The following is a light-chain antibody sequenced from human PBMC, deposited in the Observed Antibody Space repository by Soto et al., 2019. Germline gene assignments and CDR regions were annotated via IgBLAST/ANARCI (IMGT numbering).Light chain of an antibody. CDR2: SNN. CDR3: AAWDDSLNGVV. J-gene: IGLJ2*01. CDR1: SSNIGSNT. Sequence: QSVLTQPPSASGTPGQRVTISCSGSSSNIGSNTVNWYQQVPGTAPKLLIYSNNQRPSGVPARFSGSRSATSASLAISGLQSEDEADYYCAAWDDSLNGVVFGGGTKLTVL. V-gene: IGLV1-44*01.